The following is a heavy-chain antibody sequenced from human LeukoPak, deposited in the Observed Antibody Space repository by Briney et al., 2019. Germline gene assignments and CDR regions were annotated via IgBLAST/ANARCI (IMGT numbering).Heavy chain of an antibody. CDR2: INHSGST. CDR1: GGSFSGYY. Sequence: PSETLSLTCAVYGGSFSGYYWSWIRQPPGKGLEWIGEINHSGSTNYNPSLKSRVTISVDMSKNQFSLKLSSVTAADTAVYYCARGRGYSSGWAYVDYWGQGTLVTVSS. J-gene: IGHJ4*02. V-gene: IGHV4-34*01. D-gene: IGHD6-19*01. CDR3: ARGRGYSSGWAYVDY.